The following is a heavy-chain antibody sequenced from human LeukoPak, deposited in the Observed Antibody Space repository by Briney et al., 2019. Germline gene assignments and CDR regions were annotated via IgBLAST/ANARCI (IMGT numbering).Heavy chain of an antibody. D-gene: IGHD3/OR15-3a*01. CDR3: ARSHSVWTSFDY. CDR1: GGSISIYY. V-gene: IGHV4-59*01. J-gene: IGHJ4*02. Sequence: PSETLSLTCTVSGGSISIYYWSWIRQPPGKELEWIGYIYYSGSTNYNPSLKSRVTISVDTSKNQFSLKLSSVTAADTAVYYCARSHSVWTSFDYWGQGTLVTVSS. CDR2: IYYSGST.